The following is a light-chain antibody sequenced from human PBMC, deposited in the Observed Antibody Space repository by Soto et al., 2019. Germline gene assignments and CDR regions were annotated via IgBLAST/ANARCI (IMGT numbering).Light chain of an antibody. CDR3: AAWDGSLNGWV. CDR1: SSNIGSNT. CDR2: SNV. V-gene: IGLV1-44*01. Sequence: QSVLTQAPSVSATPGQRVTISCSGSSSNIGSNTVSWYQQVPGTAPKVLIYSNVQRPSGVPDRFSGSKSGTSASLAIGGLQSEDEADYYCAAWDGSLNGWVFGGGTKLTVL. J-gene: IGLJ3*02.